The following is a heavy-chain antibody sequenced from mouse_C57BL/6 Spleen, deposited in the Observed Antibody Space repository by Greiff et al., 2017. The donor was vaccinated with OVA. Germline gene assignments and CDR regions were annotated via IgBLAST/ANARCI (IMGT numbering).Heavy chain of an antibody. J-gene: IGHJ1*03. CDR2: IDPSDSET. Sequence: QVQLQQPGAELVRPGSSVKLSCKASGYTFTSYWMHWVKQRPIQGLEWIGNIDPSDSETHYNQKFKDKATLTVDKSSSTAYMQLSSLTSEDSAVYYCASTGTLGYFDGWGTGTTVTVSS. V-gene: IGHV1-52*01. D-gene: IGHD4-1*01. CDR3: ASTGTLGYFDG. CDR1: GYTFTSYW.